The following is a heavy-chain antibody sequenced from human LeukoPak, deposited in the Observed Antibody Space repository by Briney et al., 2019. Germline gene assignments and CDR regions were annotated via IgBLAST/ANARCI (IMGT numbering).Heavy chain of an antibody. J-gene: IGHJ4*02. D-gene: IGHD4-17*01. CDR1: GFTFSSYA. Sequence: GRSLRLSCAASGFTFSSYAMHWVRQAPGKRLEWVAVISYDGSNKYYADSVKGRFTISRDNSKNTLYLQMNSLRAEDTAVYYCARDYGDYHYFDYWGQGTLVTVSS. CDR3: ARDYGDYHYFDY. CDR2: ISYDGSNK. V-gene: IGHV3-30*01.